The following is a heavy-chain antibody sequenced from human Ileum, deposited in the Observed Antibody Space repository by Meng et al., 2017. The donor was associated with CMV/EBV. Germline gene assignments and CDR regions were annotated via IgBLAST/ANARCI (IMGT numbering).Heavy chain of an antibody. Sequence: GESLKISCAASGFTFSSYSMNWVRQAPGKGLEWVSSISSSSSYIYYADSVKGRFTISRDNAKNSLYLQMNSLRAEDTAVYYCWPHCSSTSCYYYYYYGMDVWGQGTTVTVSS. J-gene: IGHJ6*02. V-gene: IGHV3-21*01. D-gene: IGHD2-2*01. CDR1: GFTFSSYS. CDR3: WPHCSSTSCYYYYYYGMDV. CDR2: ISSSSSYI.